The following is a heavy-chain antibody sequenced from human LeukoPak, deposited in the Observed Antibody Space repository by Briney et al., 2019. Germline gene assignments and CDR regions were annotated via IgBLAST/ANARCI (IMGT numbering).Heavy chain of an antibody. D-gene: IGHD3-10*01. CDR2: ISNSGSST. J-gene: IGHJ3*01. CDR3: VRESYNSGSYGDV. CDR1: GFTFTSYA. Sequence: GGSLRLSCAASGFTFTSYAMTWVRQAPGKGLEWVSGISNSGSSTYYADSVKGRFTISRDNSKNTLYLQLSSLRAEDTAVYYCVRESYNSGSYGDVWGQGTMVTVFS. V-gene: IGHV3-23*01.